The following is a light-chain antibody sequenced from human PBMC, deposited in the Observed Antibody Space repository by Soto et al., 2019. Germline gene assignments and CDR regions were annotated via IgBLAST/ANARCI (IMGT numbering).Light chain of an antibody. CDR3: QEYGALPPT. V-gene: IGKV3-20*01. CDR1: QTVSNTY. Sequence: EIVLTQFPGALSLSPGERVTLSCRASQTVSNTYLAWYQQKSGQAPKFLIYGASNRATGIPDRVSGSGSGTDFTLTISRLEAEDFAVYYCQEYGALPPTFGGGTKVEIK. CDR2: GAS. J-gene: IGKJ4*01.